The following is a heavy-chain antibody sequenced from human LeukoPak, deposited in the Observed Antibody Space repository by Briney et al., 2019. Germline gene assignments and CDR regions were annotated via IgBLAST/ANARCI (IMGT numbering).Heavy chain of an antibody. CDR1: GGTFSTYA. J-gene: IGHJ4*02. CDR2: IIPISGSA. D-gene: IGHD3-22*01. V-gene: IGHV1-69*13. CDR3: ARSPISGYYSSLDY. Sequence: SVKVSCKASGGTFSTYAISWVRQAPGQGLEWMGGIIPISGSANYAQKFQGRVTITADESTSTAYMEVSSLRSEDTAIYYCARSPISGYYSSLDYWGRGTLVTVSS.